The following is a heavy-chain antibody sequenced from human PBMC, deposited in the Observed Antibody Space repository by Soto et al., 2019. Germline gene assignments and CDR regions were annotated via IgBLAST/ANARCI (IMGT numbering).Heavy chain of an antibody. J-gene: IGHJ4*02. CDR1: GGTFSSYA. CDR3: ARGAGYSYGFDY. D-gene: IGHD5-18*01. V-gene: IGHV1-69*13. Sequence: ASVKVSCKASGGTFSSYAISWVRQAPGQGLEWMGGIIPIFGTANYAQKFQGRVTITADESTSTAYMELSSLRSEDTAVYYCARGAGYSYGFDYWGQGTLVTVSS. CDR2: IIPIFGTA.